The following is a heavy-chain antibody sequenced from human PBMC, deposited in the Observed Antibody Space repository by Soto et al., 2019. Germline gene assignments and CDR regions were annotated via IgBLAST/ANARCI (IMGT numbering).Heavy chain of an antibody. V-gene: IGHV3-30-3*01. CDR3: ARELVRQWPYFYIGIDY. D-gene: IGHD6-19*01. J-gene: IGHJ4*02. Sequence: QVQLVESGGGVVQPGRSLRLSYAASGFTFSSYAMHWVRQAPGKGLEWVAVISYDGSNKYYADSVKGRFTISRDNSKNTLYLQMNSLRAEDTAVYYCARELVRQWPYFYIGIDYWGQGTLVTVSS. CDR1: GFTFSSYA. CDR2: ISYDGSNK.